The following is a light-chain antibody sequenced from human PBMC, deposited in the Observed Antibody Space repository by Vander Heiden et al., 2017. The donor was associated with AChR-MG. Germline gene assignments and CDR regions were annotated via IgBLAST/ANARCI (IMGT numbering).Light chain of an antibody. CDR2: SHN. V-gene: IGLV1-44*01. CDR3: ATWDDSLNGPV. Sequence: QFVATQPPSVSGTSGQRVTISCSGRSSNNGSNTVNWYQHLPGPAPKLLIYSHNPRPSGVPDRFSGSKSGTSASLAISGLQSEDDTAYYCATWDDSLNGPVFGGGTKLTVL. J-gene: IGLJ3*02. CDR1: SSNNGSNT.